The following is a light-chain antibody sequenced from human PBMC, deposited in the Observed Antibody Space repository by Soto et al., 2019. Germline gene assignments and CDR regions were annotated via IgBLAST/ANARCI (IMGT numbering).Light chain of an antibody. CDR3: QHYNSYSEA. V-gene: IGKV1-5*01. CDR1: QSISDW. CDR2: DAS. Sequence: DILMTQSPSTLSASVGDRVTITCRASQSISDWLAWFQLKPGKAPKLLIYDASSLESGVPSRFSGSGSGTEFTLTISSLQPDDFATYYCQHYNSYSEAFGQGTKVDIK. J-gene: IGKJ1*01.